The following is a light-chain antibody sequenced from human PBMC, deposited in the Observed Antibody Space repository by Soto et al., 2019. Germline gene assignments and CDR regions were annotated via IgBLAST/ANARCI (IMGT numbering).Light chain of an antibody. CDR2: GAS. CDR1: PAIANY. CDR3: QQFNSYLWT. Sequence: DIQLTQSPSLLSASVGDRITITCRASPAIANYFAGYQQKPGEAPKLLIYGASTLQGGVPSRFSGSADGAEFTLTISNLQPEDIATYYCQQFNSYLWTFGQGTKVEIK. J-gene: IGKJ1*01. V-gene: IGKV1-9*01.